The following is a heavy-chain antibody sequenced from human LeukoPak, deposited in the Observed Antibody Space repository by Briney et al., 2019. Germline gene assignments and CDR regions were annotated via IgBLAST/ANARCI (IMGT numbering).Heavy chain of an antibody. CDR2: IYYDGST. J-gene: IGHJ4*02. V-gene: IGHV4-59*08. D-gene: IGHD3-3*01. CDR3: AAQYDFWSGYYIG. Sequence: SETLSLTCTVSGGSISSYYWSWIRQPPGKGLEWIGYIYYDGSTNYNPSLKSRVTISVDTSKNQFSLKLSSVTAEDTAIYYCAAQYDFWSGYYIGWGQGTLVTVSS. CDR1: GGSISSYY.